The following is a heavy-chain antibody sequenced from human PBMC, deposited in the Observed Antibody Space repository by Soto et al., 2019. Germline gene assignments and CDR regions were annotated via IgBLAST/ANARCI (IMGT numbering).Heavy chain of an antibody. CDR2: ISSSSSYI. Sequence: EVQLVESGGGLVKPGGSLRLSCAASGFTFSSYSMNWVRQAPGKGLEWVSSISSSSSYIYYADSVKGRFTISRDNAKNSLYLQMNSLRAEDTAVYYCARDLPDYDILTGYPLYWYFDFWGRGTLVTVSS. D-gene: IGHD3-9*01. J-gene: IGHJ2*01. CDR1: GFTFSSYS. V-gene: IGHV3-21*01. CDR3: ARDLPDYDILTGYPLYWYFDF.